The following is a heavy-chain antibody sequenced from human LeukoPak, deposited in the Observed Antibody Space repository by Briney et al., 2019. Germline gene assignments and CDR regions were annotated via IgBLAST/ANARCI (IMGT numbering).Heavy chain of an antibody. CDR2: IYYSGGT. J-gene: IGHJ4*02. Sequence: SETLSLTCTVSSGAISSYYWSWIRQPPGEGLEWIGYIYYSGGTKYNPSLMSRATISVDRAQRQFSLSLTSVTAADTAVYYCARDGLYDSNGYYMDSWGQGTLVIVSS. D-gene: IGHD3-22*01. V-gene: IGHV4-59*01. CDR3: ARDGLYDSNGYYMDS. CDR1: SGAISSYY.